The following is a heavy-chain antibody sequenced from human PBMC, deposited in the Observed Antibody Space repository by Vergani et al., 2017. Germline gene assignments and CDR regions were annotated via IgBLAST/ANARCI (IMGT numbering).Heavy chain of an antibody. CDR2: INHSGST. CDR3: ARLNYGSGSYP. Sequence: QVQLQQWGAGLLKPSETLSLTCAVYVGSFSGYYWSWIRQPPGKGREWIGEINHSGSTNYNPSLKSRVTISVDTSKNQFSLKLSSVTAADTAVYYCARLNYGSGSYPWGQGTLVTVSS. J-gene: IGHJ5*02. V-gene: IGHV4-34*01. CDR1: VGSFSGYY. D-gene: IGHD3-10*01.